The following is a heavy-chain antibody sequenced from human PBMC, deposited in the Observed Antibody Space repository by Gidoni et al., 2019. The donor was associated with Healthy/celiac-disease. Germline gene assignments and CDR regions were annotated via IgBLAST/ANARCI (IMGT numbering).Heavy chain of an antibody. CDR3: ASLGYCSSTSCYSYDDAFDI. CDR1: GGSTSSGDYY. V-gene: IGHV4-30-4*01. J-gene: IGHJ3*02. D-gene: IGHD2-2*02. Sequence: QVQLQESGPGLVKPSQTLSLTCTVPGGSTSSGDYYWSWIRQPPGKGLEWIGYIYYSGSTYYNPSLKSRVTISVDTSKNQFSLKLSSVTAADTAVYYCASLGYCSSTSCYSYDDAFDIWGQGTMVTVSS. CDR2: IYYSGST.